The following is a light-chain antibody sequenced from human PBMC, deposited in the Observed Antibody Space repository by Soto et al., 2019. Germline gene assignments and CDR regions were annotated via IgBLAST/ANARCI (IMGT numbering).Light chain of an antibody. V-gene: IGKV3-15*01. CDR2: GAS. J-gene: IGKJ1*01. Sequence: EIVMKQPPATLSVSPGQRATLSCRASQSVSSNLAWYQQKPGQAPRLLIYGASTRATGIPARFSCSGSVTEFTLTISSLQSEDFAVYYRQQYNNWPPVAWTFGQWTKVEIK. CDR3: QQYNNWPPVAWT. CDR1: QSVSSN.